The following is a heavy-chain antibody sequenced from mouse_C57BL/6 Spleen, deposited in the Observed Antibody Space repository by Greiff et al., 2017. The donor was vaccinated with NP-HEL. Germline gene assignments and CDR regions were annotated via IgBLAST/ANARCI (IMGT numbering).Heavy chain of an antibody. Sequence: EVKVVESGPELVKPGASVKIPCKASGYTFTDYNMDWVKQSHGKSLEWIGDINPNNGGTIYNQKFKGKATLTVDKSSSTAYMELRSLTSEDTAVYYCARSTGKRGAMDYWGQGTSVTVSS. CDR3: ARSTGKRGAMDY. D-gene: IGHD2-1*01. V-gene: IGHV1-18*01. CDR1: GYTFTDYN. CDR2: INPNNGGT. J-gene: IGHJ4*01.